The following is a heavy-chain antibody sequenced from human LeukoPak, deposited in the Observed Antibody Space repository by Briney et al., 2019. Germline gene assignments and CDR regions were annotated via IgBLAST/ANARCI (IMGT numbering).Heavy chain of an antibody. J-gene: IGHJ4*02. CDR3: ARRRAKSGSSGYSYYFDY. CDR2: IKEDGSEK. D-gene: IGHD3-22*01. V-gene: IGHV3-7*01. CDR1: GFTFSSYW. Sequence: GGSLRLSCAASGFTFSSYWMRWVRQAPGEGLEWVANIKEDGSEKYYVDSVKGRFTISRDNAKNSLYLQMNSLRAEDTAVYYCARRRAKSGSSGYSYYFDYWGQGTLVTVSS.